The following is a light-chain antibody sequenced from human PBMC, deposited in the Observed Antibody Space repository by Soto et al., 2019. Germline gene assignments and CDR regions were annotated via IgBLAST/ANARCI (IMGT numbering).Light chain of an antibody. CDR1: QSVDHDY. J-gene: IGKJ4*01. V-gene: IGKV3-20*01. CDR2: GAS. CDR3: QHYGSSLAT. Sequence: NVLTQSPAILSSSPGARVTLSCGASQSVDHDYLAWYQQRSGQAPRLLIYGASYRATGIPDRFSGSWSGTDFTLTISRLEPEDFAVYYCQHYGSSLATFGGGTKVEI.